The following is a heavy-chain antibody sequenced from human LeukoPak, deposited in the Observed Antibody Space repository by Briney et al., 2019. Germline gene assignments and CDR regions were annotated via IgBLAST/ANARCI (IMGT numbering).Heavy chain of an antibody. CDR1: GFTFSSYA. CDR3: ARVLGTFDY. CDR2: ISYDGSNK. V-gene: IGHV3-30*04. Sequence: GGSLRLSCAASGFTFSSYAMHWVRQAPGKGLEWVAVISYDGSNKYYADSVKGRFTISRDNSKNTLYLQMNSLRAEDTAVYYCARVLGTFDYWGQGTLVTVSS. J-gene: IGHJ4*02.